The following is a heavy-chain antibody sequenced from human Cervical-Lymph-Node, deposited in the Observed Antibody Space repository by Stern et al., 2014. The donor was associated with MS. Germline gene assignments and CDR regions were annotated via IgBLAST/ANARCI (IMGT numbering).Heavy chain of an antibody. CDR2: IYSGGNT. V-gene: IGHV3-66*01. D-gene: IGHD3-10*02. Sequence: EVQLLESGGGLVQPGGSLRLSCAASGFTVSHNSMNWVRQAPGKGLEWVSVIYSGGNTYYADSVKGRFTITRHNSKNTVYLQMNSLRAEDTAVYYCASPPMSSVDAFDIWGQGTMVTVSS. J-gene: IGHJ3*02. CDR1: GFTVSHNS. CDR3: ASPPMSSVDAFDI.